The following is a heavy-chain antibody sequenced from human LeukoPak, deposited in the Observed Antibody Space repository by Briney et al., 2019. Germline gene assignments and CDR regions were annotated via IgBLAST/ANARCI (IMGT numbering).Heavy chain of an antibody. Sequence: GGSLRLSCAASGFTFSTAWMSWLRQAPGKGLEWVSVIYSGGSTYYADSVKGRFTISRDNSKNTLYLQMNSLRAEDTAVYYCARERTTSTVFDYWGQGTLVTVSS. V-gene: IGHV3-66*01. CDR3: ARERTTSTVFDY. D-gene: IGHD4-17*01. CDR1: GFTFSTAW. CDR2: IYSGGST. J-gene: IGHJ4*02.